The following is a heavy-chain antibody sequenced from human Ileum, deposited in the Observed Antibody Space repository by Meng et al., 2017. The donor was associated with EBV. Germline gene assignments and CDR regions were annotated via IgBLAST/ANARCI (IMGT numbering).Heavy chain of an antibody. CDR1: GYSISSTNW. CDR2: IYYSGTP. V-gene: IGHV4-28*01. J-gene: IGHJ4*02. Sequence: LPESGPGQVQPSDSLSLTCAVSGYSISSTNWWGWIRQPPGKGLEWIEYIYYSGTPSYNPSLKSRVTMSVDTSKNQFSLNLNSVTTVDTAVYYCARNVPGTSAYYDWGQGTLVTVSS. D-gene: IGHD3-22*01. CDR3: ARNVPGTSAYYD.